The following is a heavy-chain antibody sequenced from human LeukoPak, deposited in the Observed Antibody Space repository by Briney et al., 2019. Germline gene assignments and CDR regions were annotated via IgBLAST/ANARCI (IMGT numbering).Heavy chain of an antibody. V-gene: IGHV1-2*06. Sequence: ASVKVSCKASGYTFTGYYMHWVRQAPGQGLEWMGRINPNSGGTNYAQKFQGRVTMTRDTSISTAYMELSSLRSEDTAVYYCASPSGPYEGRFDYWGQGTLVTVSS. CDR1: GYTFTGYY. CDR2: INPNSGGT. J-gene: IGHJ4*02. D-gene: IGHD3-10*01. CDR3: ASPSGPYEGRFDY.